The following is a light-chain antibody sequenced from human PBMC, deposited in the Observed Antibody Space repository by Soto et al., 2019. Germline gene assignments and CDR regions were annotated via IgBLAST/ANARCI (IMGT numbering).Light chain of an antibody. Sequence: QSALTQAPSGSGSPGQSVTISCTGTSSDVGGYNYVSWYQEHPGKAPKLMIYEVSKRPSGVPDRFSGSKSGNTASLTVSGLQAEDEADYYCSSYAGSLVVFGGGTKLTVL. V-gene: IGLV2-8*01. CDR2: EVS. CDR3: SSYAGSLVV. CDR1: SSDVGGYNY. J-gene: IGLJ2*01.